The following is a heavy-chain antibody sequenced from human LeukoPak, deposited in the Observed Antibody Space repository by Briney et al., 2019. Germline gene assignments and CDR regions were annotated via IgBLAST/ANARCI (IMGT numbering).Heavy chain of an antibody. Sequence: GGSLRLSCAASGFTFSTYSMNWVRQAPGKGLEWVSSISSDSNYIYYADSLKGRFTISRDNAKNSLYLQMISLRAEDTAVYYCARDPRGNYYDSSGYYEDAFDIWGQGTMVTVSS. CDR1: GFTFSTYS. J-gene: IGHJ3*02. CDR2: ISSDSNYI. D-gene: IGHD3-22*01. V-gene: IGHV3-21*01. CDR3: ARDPRGNYYDSSGYYEDAFDI.